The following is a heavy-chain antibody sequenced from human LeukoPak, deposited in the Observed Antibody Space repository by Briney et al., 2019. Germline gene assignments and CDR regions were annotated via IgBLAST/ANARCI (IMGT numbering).Heavy chain of an antibody. J-gene: IGHJ6*02. Sequence: GGSLRLSCAASGFTFSDYYLTWIRQAPGKGLEWVSYISTSGSYTNYGDSVKGRFTISRDKAKNSLYLQMNSLRAEDTAVYYCARALIRNYYDSGGLGYGMDVWGQGTTVTVSS. CDR1: GFTFSDYY. D-gene: IGHD3-22*01. V-gene: IGHV3-11*03. CDR3: ARALIRNYYDSGGLGYGMDV. CDR2: ISTSGSYT.